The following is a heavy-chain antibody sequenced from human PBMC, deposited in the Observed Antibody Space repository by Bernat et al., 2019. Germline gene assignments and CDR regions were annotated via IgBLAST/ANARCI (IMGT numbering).Heavy chain of an antibody. V-gene: IGHV4-39*07. Sequence: QVQLQESGPGLVKPSETLSLTCTVSGESISSSTYYWGWIRQPPGKGLEWIGSFYYSGSTYYNPSLQSRVTISPDASKNQFSLKLSSVTAADTAVYYCGRDSEGRWLQIGHLGQGTLVIVSS. CDR1: GESISSSTYY. D-gene: IGHD5-12*01. CDR3: GRDSEGRWLQIGH. CDR2: FYYSGST. J-gene: IGHJ1*01.